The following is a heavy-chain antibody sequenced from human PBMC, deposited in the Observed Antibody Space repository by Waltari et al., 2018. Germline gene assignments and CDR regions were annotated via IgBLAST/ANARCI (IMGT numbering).Heavy chain of an antibody. Sequence: QVQLVQSGAEVKKPGASVKVSCKASGYTFTGYYLHWVGQAPGQGLEWMGWINPNSGGTNYAQKFQGRVTMTRDTSISTAYMELSRLRSDDTAVYYCARAPGVYYGSGRYWGQGTLVTVSS. V-gene: IGHV1-2*02. CDR2: INPNSGGT. CDR3: ARAPGVYYGSGRY. CDR1: GYTFTGYY. J-gene: IGHJ4*02. D-gene: IGHD3-10*01.